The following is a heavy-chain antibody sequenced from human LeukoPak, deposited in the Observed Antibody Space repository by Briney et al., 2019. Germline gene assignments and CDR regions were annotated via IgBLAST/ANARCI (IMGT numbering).Heavy chain of an antibody. CDR3: AKDYRIGYSDHFDY. J-gene: IGHJ4*02. Sequence: PGGSLRLSCVGSGFTFSSHAMSWVRQAPEKGLEWVSGIYESGQTTHYADSAKGRFSISRDNSKNTLYLQMDSLRGEDTAIYYCAKDYRIGYSDHFDYWGQGALVTVSS. CDR2: IYESGQTT. V-gene: IGHV3-23*01. D-gene: IGHD2-21*01. CDR1: GFTFSSHA.